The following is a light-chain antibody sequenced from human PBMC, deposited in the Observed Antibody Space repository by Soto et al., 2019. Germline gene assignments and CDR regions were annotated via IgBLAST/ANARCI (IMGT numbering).Light chain of an antibody. Sequence: QSALTQPTSVSGSPGQSITISCTGTSSDVGAYNYVSWYQHHPGKAPKLMICDVSNRPSGVSSRFSGSKSGNTASLTISGLQAEDEADYYCSSYISGSTPWVFGTGTKVTV. CDR1: SSDVGAYNY. CDR3: SSYISGSTPWV. CDR2: DVS. V-gene: IGLV2-14*03. J-gene: IGLJ1*01.